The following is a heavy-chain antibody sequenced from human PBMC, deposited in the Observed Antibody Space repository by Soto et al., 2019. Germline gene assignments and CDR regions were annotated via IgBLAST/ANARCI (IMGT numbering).Heavy chain of an antibody. V-gene: IGHV4-59*12. CDR3: ARFPEYGPYVAL. Sequence: PGKGLEWIGYVDYTGNTNFKYNPSLESRVTISVDTSKNQFSLNLRSVTAADTAIYYCARFPEYGPYVALWAQRPLGTLSS. CDR2: VDYTGNT. D-gene: IGHD4-17*01. J-gene: IGHJ5*02.